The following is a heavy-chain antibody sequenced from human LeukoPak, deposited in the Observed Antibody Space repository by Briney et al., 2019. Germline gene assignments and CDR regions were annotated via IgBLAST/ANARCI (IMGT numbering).Heavy chain of an antibody. Sequence: GRSLRLSCAASGFTFSSYAMHWVRQAPGKGLEWVAVISYDGSNKYYADSVKGRFTISRDNSKNTLYLQMNSLRAEDTAVYYCARDYYDSSGYYARDYWGQGTLVTVSS. V-gene: IGHV3-30*04. CDR1: GFTFSSYA. CDR3: ARDYYDSSGYYARDY. J-gene: IGHJ4*02. D-gene: IGHD3-22*01. CDR2: ISYDGSNK.